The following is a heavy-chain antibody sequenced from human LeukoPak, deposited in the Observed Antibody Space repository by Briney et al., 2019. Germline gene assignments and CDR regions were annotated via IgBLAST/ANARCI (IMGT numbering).Heavy chain of an antibody. CDR2: IHNSGTT. V-gene: IGHV4-34*01. J-gene: IGHJ4*02. Sequence: SETLSLTCAVSGGPFSGYFWSWIRQSSGKGLEWTGEIHNSGTTNYNPSLNSRVTISEDTSKNQFYLNLSSVTAADTAVYYCAKRYYYNLGSFPFDFWGQGTLVTVSS. CDR3: AKRYYYNLGSFPFDF. D-gene: IGHD3-10*01. CDR1: GGPFSGYF.